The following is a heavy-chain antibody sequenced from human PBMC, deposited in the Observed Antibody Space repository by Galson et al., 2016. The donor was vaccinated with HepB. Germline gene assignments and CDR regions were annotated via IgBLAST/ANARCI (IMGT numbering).Heavy chain of an antibody. J-gene: IGHJ2*01. CDR1: EF. V-gene: IGHV3-69-1*01. CDR2: ISYTNAV. CDR3: ARDAGSGWPYWYFDL. D-gene: IGHD6-19*01. Sequence: SLRLSCATSEFNWVRQAPGKGLEWVSHISYTNAVSYADSVKGRFTISRGNAKNSLYLQINSLRAEDTAVYYCARDAGSGWPYWYFDLWGRGTLVTVSS.